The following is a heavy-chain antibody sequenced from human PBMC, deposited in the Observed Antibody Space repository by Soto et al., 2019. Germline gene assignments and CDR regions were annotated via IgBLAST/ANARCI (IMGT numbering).Heavy chain of an antibody. CDR3: AKDGEAVAGRSYFDY. V-gene: IGHV3-23*01. CDR1: GFTFSSYA. Sequence: GGSLRLSCAASGFTFSSYAMSWVRQAPGKGLEWVSAISGSGGSTYYADSVKGRFTISRDNSKNTLYLQMSSLRAEDTAVYYCAKDGEAVAGRSYFDYWGQGTLVTVSS. CDR2: ISGSGGST. J-gene: IGHJ4*02. D-gene: IGHD6-19*01.